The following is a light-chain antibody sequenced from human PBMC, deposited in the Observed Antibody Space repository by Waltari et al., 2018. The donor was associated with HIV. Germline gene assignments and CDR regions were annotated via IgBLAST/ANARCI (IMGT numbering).Light chain of an antibody. Sequence: SYELTQPSSVSVSPGQTARITCSGAGLAKRYFRWVQQKPGRAPVLVIYKDIERPSGIRGLFSGSSSGTTVTLTISGAQVEDEADYYCFSAADNNRGVFGGGTKVTVL. CDR1: GLAKRY. CDR2: KDI. J-gene: IGLJ3*02. CDR3: FSAADNNRGV. V-gene: IGLV3-27*01.